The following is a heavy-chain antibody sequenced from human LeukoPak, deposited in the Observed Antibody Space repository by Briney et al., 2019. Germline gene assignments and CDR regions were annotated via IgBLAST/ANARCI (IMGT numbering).Heavy chain of an antibody. D-gene: IGHD4-11*01. CDR1: GGTFSSYA. CDR3: ATEHIATLQTFDY. V-gene: IGHV1-69*05. CDR2: IIPIFGTA. Sequence: SVKVSCKASGGTFSSYAISWVRQAPGQGLEWMGRIIPIFGTANYAQKFQGRVTITTDESTSTAYMELSSLRSEDTAVYYCATEHIATLQTFDYWGRGTLVTVSS. J-gene: IGHJ4*02.